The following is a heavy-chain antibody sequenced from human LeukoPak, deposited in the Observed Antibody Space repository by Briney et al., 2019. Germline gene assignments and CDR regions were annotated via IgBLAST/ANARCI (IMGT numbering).Heavy chain of an antibody. J-gene: IGHJ1*01. CDR2: INHSGST. CDR1: GGSSSGYY. V-gene: IGHV4-34*01. D-gene: IGHD2-2*01. CDR3: ARTLGYCSSTSCYFAEYFQH. Sequence: PSETLSLTCAVYGGSSSGYYWSWIRQPPGKGLEWIGEINHSGSTNYNPSLKSRVTISVDTSKNQFSLKLSSVTAADTAVYYCARTLGYCSSTSCYFAEYFQHWGQGTLVTVSS.